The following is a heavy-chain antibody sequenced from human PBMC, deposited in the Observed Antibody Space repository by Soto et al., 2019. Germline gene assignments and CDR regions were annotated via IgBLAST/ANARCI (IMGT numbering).Heavy chain of an antibody. J-gene: IGHJ5*02. V-gene: IGHV1-69*02. D-gene: IGHD6-13*01. CDR3: ARGGVIAAAGKT. CDR1: GGTFSSYT. Sequence: QVQLVQSGAEVKKPGSSVKVSCKASGGTFSSYTISWVRQAPGQGLEWMGRIIPILGIANYAQKFQGRVTIPADKATSTAYMELSSLRSEDTAVYYCARGGVIAAAGKTWGQGTLVTVSS. CDR2: IIPILGIA.